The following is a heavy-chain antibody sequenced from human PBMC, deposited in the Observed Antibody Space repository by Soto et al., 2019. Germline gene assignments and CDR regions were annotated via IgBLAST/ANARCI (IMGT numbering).Heavy chain of an antibody. CDR1: GGSIISAAYC. CDR2: IYDGGTT. J-gene: IGHJ4*02. Sequence: SETLSLTCTVSGGSIISAAYCWSWIRQSPDKGLEWIGHIYDGGTTYSSPSLKGRFTISADTSETQFSLKLNSVSAADTAVYYCARGPSGDKVDYWGQGIQVTVSS. CDR3: ARGPSGDKVDY. V-gene: IGHV4-30-4*01. D-gene: IGHD7-27*01.